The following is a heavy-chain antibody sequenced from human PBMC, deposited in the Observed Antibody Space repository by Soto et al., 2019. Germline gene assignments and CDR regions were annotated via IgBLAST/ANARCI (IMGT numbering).Heavy chain of an antibody. J-gene: IGHJ6*02. D-gene: IGHD3-10*01. CDR1: GFTFSSYG. Sequence: QVPLVESGGGVVQPGRSLRLSCAASGFTFSSYGMHWVRQAPGKGLEWVAVISYDGSNKYYADSVKGRFTISRDNSKNTLYLQMNSRRAEDTAVYYCAKDVKGLLWFGELRHWPYYYYGMDVWGQGTTVTVSS. CDR2: ISYDGSNK. V-gene: IGHV3-30*18. CDR3: AKDVKGLLWFGELRHWPYYYYGMDV.